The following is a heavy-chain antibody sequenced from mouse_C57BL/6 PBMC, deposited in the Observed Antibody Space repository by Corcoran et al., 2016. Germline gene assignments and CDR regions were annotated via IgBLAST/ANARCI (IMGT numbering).Heavy chain of an antibody. CDR3: ALYSNWYFDV. D-gene: IGHD2-5*01. J-gene: IGHJ1*03. V-gene: IGHV1-18*01. CDR2: INPNNGGT. CDR1: GYTFTDYN. Sequence: EVQLQQSGPELVKPGASVKIPCKASGYTFTDYNMDWVKQSHGKSLEWIGDINPNNGGTIYNQKFKGKATLTVDKSSSTAYMELRSLISEDTAVYYCALYSNWYFDVWGTGTTVTVSS.